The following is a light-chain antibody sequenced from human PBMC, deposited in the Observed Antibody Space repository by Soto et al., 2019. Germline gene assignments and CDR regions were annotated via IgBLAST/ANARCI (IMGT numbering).Light chain of an antibody. V-gene: IGKV3-20*01. J-gene: IGKJ4*01. Sequence: EILLTQSPGTLSLSPGERATLSCRASQSVRSSYLAWYQQKPGQAPRLLIYGASSRATGIPDRFSGSGSGTDFTLTISSLEPEDSAVYYCQQYGSSPPITFGGGTKVEIK. CDR3: QQYGSSPPIT. CDR1: QSVRSSY. CDR2: GAS.